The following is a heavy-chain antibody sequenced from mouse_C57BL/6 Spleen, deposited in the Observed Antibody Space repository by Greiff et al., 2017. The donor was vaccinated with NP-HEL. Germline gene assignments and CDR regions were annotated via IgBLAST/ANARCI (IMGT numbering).Heavy chain of an antibody. CDR3: ARSLSLITTVPGY. CDR2: IRNKANGYTT. J-gene: IGHJ2*01. Sequence: EVQVVESGGGLVQPGGSLSLSCAASGFTFTDYYMSWVRQPPGKALEWLGFIRNKANGYTTEYSASVKGRFTISRDNSQSILYLQMNALRAEYSATYYCARSLSLITTVPGYWGQGTTLTVSS. D-gene: IGHD1-1*01. V-gene: IGHV7-3*01. CDR1: GFTFTDYY.